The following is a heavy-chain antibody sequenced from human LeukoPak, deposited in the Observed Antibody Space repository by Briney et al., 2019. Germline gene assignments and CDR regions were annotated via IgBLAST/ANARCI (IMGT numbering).Heavy chain of an antibody. D-gene: IGHD3-10*01. V-gene: IGHV1-18*04. CDR2: ISADTTRT. J-gene: IGHJ5*02. Sequence: GASVKVSCKASGYTFTSNYIHWVRQVPGQGLEWMGWISADTTRTIYTEKLQDRVTMTTDTSTSTTYMELRSLRSDDTAVYYCARDGLDYYGSGTYYPNYNWFDPWGQGTLVTVSS. CDR1: GYTFTSNY. CDR3: ARDGLDYYGSGTYYPNYNWFDP.